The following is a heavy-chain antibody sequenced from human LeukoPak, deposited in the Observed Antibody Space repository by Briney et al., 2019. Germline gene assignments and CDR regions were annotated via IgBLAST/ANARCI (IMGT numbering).Heavy chain of an antibody. Sequence: ASVKVSCKASGYTFTGYYMHWVRQAPGQGLEWMGWINPNSGGTNYAQKFQGRVTMTRDTSISTAYMELSRLRSEDTAVYYCAREGIAVAGTYFDYWGQGTLVTVSS. CDR3: AREGIAVAGTYFDY. J-gene: IGHJ4*02. D-gene: IGHD6-19*01. V-gene: IGHV1-2*02. CDR2: INPNSGGT. CDR1: GYTFTGYY.